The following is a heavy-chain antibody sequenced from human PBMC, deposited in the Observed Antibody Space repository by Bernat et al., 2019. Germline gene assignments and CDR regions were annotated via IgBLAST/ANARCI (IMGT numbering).Heavy chain of an antibody. CDR3: AKGLRWSLCYYGMHV. CDR1: GFTFSNYA. CDR2: ISGSGLST. V-gene: IGHV3-23*01. D-gene: IGHD4-17*01. Sequence: EVQLLESGGGLVQPGGSLRLSCAASGFTFSNYAMNWVRQAPGKGLEWVSVISGSGLSTYYADSVKGRFSISRDNSKDTLYLQMNSLRAEDTALYYCAKGLRWSLCYYGMHVWGQGTTVTVSS. J-gene: IGHJ6*02.